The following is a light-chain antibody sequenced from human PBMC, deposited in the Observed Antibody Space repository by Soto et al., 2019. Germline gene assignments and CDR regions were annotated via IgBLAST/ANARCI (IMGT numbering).Light chain of an antibody. J-gene: IGKJ1*01. CDR2: DAS. CDR3: HQYNSYFPWT. Sequence: IQMTQSPSTLSASVGDRVTITCRASQSISSWLAWYQQKPGKAPKLLIYDASSLESGVPSRFSGSGSGTEFTLTISSLQPADFATYYCHQYNSYFPWTFGQGTKVEIK. V-gene: IGKV1-5*01. CDR1: QSISSW.